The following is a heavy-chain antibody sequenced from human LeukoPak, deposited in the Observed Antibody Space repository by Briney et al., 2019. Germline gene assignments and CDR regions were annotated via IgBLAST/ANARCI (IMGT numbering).Heavy chain of an antibody. V-gene: IGHV4-4*09. Sequence: PSETLSLTCTVSGSISGYYWSWIRQPPGKGLEWIGYIYTSGSTNYNPSLESRVTISVDTSKNQFSLDLSSVTAADTAVYYCAGQKCTSASCLTKNAFDIRGQGTMVTVSS. CDR3: AGQKCTSASCLTKNAFDI. CDR1: GSISGYY. D-gene: IGHD2-2*01. J-gene: IGHJ3*02. CDR2: IYTSGST.